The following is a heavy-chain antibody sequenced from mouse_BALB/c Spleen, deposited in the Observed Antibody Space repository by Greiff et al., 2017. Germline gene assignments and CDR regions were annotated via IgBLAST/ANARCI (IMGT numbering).Heavy chain of an antibody. CDR1: GDSITSGY. CDR3: ARWGTTATYFDV. CDR2: ISYSGST. V-gene: IGHV3-8*02. J-gene: IGHJ1*01. D-gene: IGHD1-2*01. Sequence: EVKLQESGPSLVKPSQTLSLTCSVTGDSITSGYWNWIRKFPGNKLEYMGYISYSGSTYYNPSLKSRISITRDTSKNQYYLQLNSVTTEDTATYYCARWGTTATYFDVWGAGTTVTVSS.